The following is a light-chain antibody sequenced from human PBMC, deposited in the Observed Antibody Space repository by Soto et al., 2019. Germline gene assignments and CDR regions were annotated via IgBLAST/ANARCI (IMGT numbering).Light chain of an antibody. CDR1: QTVSSSS. J-gene: IGKJ1*01. V-gene: IGKV3-20*01. CDR2: GAS. Sequence: EIVLTHSPGTLSLSPCERATLSCRASQTVSSSSLAWYQQKPGQAPRLLIFGASTGAAGFPDRFSGSGSGTDFTLTISRLEPEDFAVYYCQQYGSSGTFGQGTKVDIK. CDR3: QQYGSSGT.